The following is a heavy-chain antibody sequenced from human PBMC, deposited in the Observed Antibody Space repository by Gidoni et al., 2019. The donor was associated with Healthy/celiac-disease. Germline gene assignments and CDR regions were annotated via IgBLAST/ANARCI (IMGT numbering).Heavy chain of an antibody. J-gene: IGHJ5*02. Sequence: QVQLQESGPGLVKPSQTLSLTCTVSGGSISSGGYYWSWIRQHPGKGLEWIGYIYYSGSTYYNPSLKSRVTISVDTSKNQFSLKLSSVTAADTAVYYCARVGYDFWSGYPNWFDPWGQGTLVTVSS. D-gene: IGHD3-3*01. CDR1: GGSISSGGYY. CDR2: IYYSGST. V-gene: IGHV4-31*03. CDR3: ARVGYDFWSGYPNWFDP.